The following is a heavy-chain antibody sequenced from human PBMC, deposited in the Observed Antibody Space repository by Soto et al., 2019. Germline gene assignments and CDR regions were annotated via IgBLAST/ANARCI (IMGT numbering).Heavy chain of an antibody. J-gene: IGHJ6*02. CDR3: ARMVYGDYGGDYYYYGMDV. D-gene: IGHD4-17*01. V-gene: IGHV4-59*01. CDR2: IYYSGST. CDR1: GGSISSYY. Sequence: PSETLSLTXTVSGGSISSYYWSWIRQPPGKGLEWIGYIYYSGSTNYNPSLKSRVTISVDTSKNQFSLKLSSVTAADTAVYYCARMVYGDYGGDYYYYGMDVWGQGTTVTVSS.